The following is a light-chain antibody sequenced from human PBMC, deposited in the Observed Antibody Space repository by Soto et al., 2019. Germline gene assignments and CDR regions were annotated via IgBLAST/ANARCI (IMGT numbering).Light chain of an antibody. J-gene: IGLJ2*01. V-gene: IGLV2-14*01. CDR1: SSDVGGYNY. Sequence: QPASVSGSPGQSITISCTGTSSDVGGYNYVSWYQQHPGKAPKLMIYDVSNRPLGVSNRFSGSKSGNTASLTISGLQAEDEADYYCSSYTSSSTLVLFGGGTKLTVL. CDR3: SSYTSSSTLVL. CDR2: DVS.